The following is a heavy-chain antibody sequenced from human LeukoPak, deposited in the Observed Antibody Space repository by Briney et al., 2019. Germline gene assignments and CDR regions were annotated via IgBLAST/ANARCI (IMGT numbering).Heavy chain of an antibody. Sequence: GESLKISCKGSGYSFTSNWIGWVRQMPGKGLEWMGIIYPGDSDTRYSPSFQGQVTISADKSISTAYLQWSSLKASDTAMYYCARPRGDSSGWYYYFDYWGQGTLVTVSS. CDR3: ARPRGDSSGWYYYFDY. V-gene: IGHV5-51*01. CDR2: IYPGDSDT. D-gene: IGHD6-19*01. J-gene: IGHJ4*02. CDR1: GYSFTSNW.